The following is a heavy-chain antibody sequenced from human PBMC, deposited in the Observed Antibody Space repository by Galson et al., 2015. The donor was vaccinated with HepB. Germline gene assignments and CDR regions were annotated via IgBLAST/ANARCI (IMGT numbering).Heavy chain of an antibody. CDR1: GFTFSGYY. Sequence: SLRLSCAASGFTFSGYYMSWIRQPPGKGLEWVSYISCRGSIIYYADSVKGRFTISRDNSKNSLYLQVNSLTVEDTAVYFCARVAPAAYYFECCGQGTLFTVST. CDR2: ISCRGSII. D-gene: IGHD2-2*01. V-gene: IGHV3-11*04. CDR3: ARVAPAAYYFEC. J-gene: IGHJ4*02.